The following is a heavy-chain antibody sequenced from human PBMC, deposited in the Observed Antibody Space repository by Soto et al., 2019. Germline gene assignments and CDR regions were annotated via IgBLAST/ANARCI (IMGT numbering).Heavy chain of an antibody. V-gene: IGHV4-34*01. CDR3: ARESDSSGKGMDV. Sequence: SETLSLTCAVYGGSFSGYYWSWIRQPPGKGLEWIGEINHSGSTNYNPSLKSRVTISVDTSKNQFSLKLSSVTAADTAVYYCARESDSSGKGMDVGGQGTTVTVSS. CDR1: GGSFSGYY. J-gene: IGHJ6*02. CDR2: INHSGST. D-gene: IGHD3-22*01.